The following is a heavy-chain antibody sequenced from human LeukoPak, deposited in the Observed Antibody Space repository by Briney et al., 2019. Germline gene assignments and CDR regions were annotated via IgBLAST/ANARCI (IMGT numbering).Heavy chain of an antibody. J-gene: IGHJ4*02. V-gene: IGHV3-21*01. CDR3: ARDPSDYYDSSGYSS. CDR1: GFTFSSFS. CDR2: ISSSSSYI. Sequence: GRPLRLSCAASGFTFSSFSMNWVRQAPGKGLEWVSSISSSSSYIYYADSVKGRFTISRDNAKNSLYLQMNSLRAEDTAVYYCARDPSDYYDSSGYSSWGQGTLVTVSS. D-gene: IGHD3-22*01.